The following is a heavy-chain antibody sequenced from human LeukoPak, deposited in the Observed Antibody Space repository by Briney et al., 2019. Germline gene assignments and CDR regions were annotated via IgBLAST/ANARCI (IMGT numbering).Heavy chain of an antibody. Sequence: PGGSLRLSCAASGFTFSNSWMTWVRQAPGKGLEWVASMIGDGSEIHYVDSVKGRFTISRDNAKNSLYLQMNSLRAEDTAVYYCAKGYLYGSGYYGYWGQGTLVTVSS. D-gene: IGHD3-22*01. CDR2: MIGDGSEI. J-gene: IGHJ4*02. V-gene: IGHV3-7*03. CDR1: GFTFSNSW. CDR3: AKGYLYGSGYYGY.